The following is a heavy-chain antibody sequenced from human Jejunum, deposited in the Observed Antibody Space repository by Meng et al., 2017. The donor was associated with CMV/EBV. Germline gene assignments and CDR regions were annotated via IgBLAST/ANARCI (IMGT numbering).Heavy chain of an antibody. CDR3: AKNIFRWAFDY. Sequence: EVQLLESGGGMVKPGGSMRLACAASGFSLSHNAMSWVRQAPGKGLEWVAGVECRNDNTHYADSVKGRFAISRDTSTSTLYMQMNNLRAEDTAIYYRAKNIFRWAFDYWGHGTLVTVSS. CDR2: VECRNDNT. CDR1: GFSLSHNA. D-gene: IGHD3-9*01. J-gene: IGHJ4*01. V-gene: IGHV3-23*01.